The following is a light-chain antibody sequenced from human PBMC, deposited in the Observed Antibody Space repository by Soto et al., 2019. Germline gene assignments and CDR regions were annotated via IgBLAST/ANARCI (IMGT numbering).Light chain of an antibody. CDR2: ENN. CDR3: QSYDSSLSGDV. CDR1: SSNIGAGYE. Sequence: QSVPTQPPSVSEAPGQRVTISCTGSSSNIGAGYEAHWYQQVPGTAPKLIIYENNNRPSGVPDRFSGSKSGTSASLAITGLQAEDEAEYYCQSYDSSLSGDVFGTGTKLTVL. J-gene: IGLJ1*01. V-gene: IGLV1-40*01.